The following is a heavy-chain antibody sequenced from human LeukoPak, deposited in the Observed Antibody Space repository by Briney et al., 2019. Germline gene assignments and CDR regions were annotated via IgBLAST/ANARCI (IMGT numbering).Heavy chain of an antibody. Sequence: GGSLRLSCAASGFTFSDHYMDRVRQAPGKGLEWVGRTRNKANSYTTEYAASVKGRFTISRDDSKNSLYLQMNSLKTEDTAVYYCARVAAVNDYWGQGTLVTVSS. J-gene: IGHJ4*02. D-gene: IGHD6-13*01. CDR3: ARVAAVNDY. CDR2: TRNKANSYTT. V-gene: IGHV3-72*01. CDR1: GFTFSDHY.